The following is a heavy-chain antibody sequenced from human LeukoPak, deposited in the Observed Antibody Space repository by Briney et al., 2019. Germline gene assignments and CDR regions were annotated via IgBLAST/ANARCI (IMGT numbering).Heavy chain of an antibody. J-gene: IGHJ4*02. CDR3: AKIWNPITMVRGVIDY. Sequence: PGGSLRLSCAASGFTFSSYGMSWVRQAPGKGLEWVSGISGSGGNTYYRDSVKGRFTISRDNFKNTLHLKMNSLRAEDTAVYYCAKIWNPITMVRGVIDYWGQGTLVTVSS. CDR1: GFTFSSYG. D-gene: IGHD3-10*01. V-gene: IGHV3-23*01. CDR2: ISGSGGNT.